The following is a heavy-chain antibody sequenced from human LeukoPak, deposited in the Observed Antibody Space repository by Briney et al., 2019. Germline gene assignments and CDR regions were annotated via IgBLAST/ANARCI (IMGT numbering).Heavy chain of an antibody. D-gene: IGHD3-16*01. Sequence: GASVKVSCKASGYTFTSYGISWVRQAPGQGLEWMGWISAYNGNTNYAQKLQGRVTMTTDTSTSTAYMELRSLRSDDTAVYYCARSRYVAGGGLGPWFDPWGQGTLVTVSS. CDR2: ISAYNGNT. CDR1: GYTFTSYG. CDR3: ARSRYVAGGGLGPWFDP. V-gene: IGHV1-18*01. J-gene: IGHJ5*02.